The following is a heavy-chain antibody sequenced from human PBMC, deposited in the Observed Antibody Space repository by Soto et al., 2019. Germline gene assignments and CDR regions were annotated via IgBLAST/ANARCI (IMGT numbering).Heavy chain of an antibody. Sequence: EVQLLESGGGLVQPGGSLRLSCAASGFTFDNYAMSWVRQAPGKGLEWVSGIGGSGATTYYAHSVKGRFTISRDNSKKTLYLQMNSLRAEDTAVYYCAKDRLSSPCTWFDSWGQGTLVTVSS. D-gene: IGHD5-12*01. CDR1: GFTFDNYA. CDR3: AKDRLSSPCTWFDS. J-gene: IGHJ5*01. V-gene: IGHV3-23*01. CDR2: IGGSGATT.